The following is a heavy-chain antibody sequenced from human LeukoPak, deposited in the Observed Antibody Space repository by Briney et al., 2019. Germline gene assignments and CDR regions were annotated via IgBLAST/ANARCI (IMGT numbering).Heavy chain of an antibody. CDR1: GGSISSYY. V-gene: IGHV4-59*01. CDR2: IYYSGST. J-gene: IGHJ3*02. Sequence: SETLSLTCTVSGGSISSYYWSWIRQPPGKGLEWIGYIYYSGSTNYNPSLKSRVIISVDTSKNQFSLKLSSVTAADTAVYYCARELKAAADAFDIWGQGTMVTVSS. D-gene: IGHD6-13*01. CDR3: ARELKAAADAFDI.